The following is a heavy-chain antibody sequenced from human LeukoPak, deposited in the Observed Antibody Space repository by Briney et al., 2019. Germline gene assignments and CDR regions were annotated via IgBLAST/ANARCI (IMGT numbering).Heavy chain of an antibody. CDR1: GFTFSNAW. CDR3: TTDRTMKGY. CDR2: IRSKTDGGTI. V-gene: IGHV3-15*01. Sequence: GGSLRLSCAASGFTFSNAWMAWVRQAPGKGLEWVGRIRSKTDGGTINYAAPVKDRFTISRDDSKNTLYLQMNSLEIEDTVVYFCTTDRTMKGYWGQGTLVTVSS. D-gene: IGHD3-22*01. J-gene: IGHJ4*02.